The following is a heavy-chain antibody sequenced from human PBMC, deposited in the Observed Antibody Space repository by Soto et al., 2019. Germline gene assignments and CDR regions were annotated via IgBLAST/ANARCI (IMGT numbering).Heavy chain of an antibody. J-gene: IGHJ4*02. D-gene: IGHD5-18*01. Sequence: ESLQITWRPSEQLVTSYRVRCVRQMHGKGLEWMGIIYPGDSDTRYSPSFQGQVTISAEKSISTAYLQWSSLKASDTAMYYCARHSVDTDIRYWGQGTLVTVSA. CDR2: IYPGDSDT. V-gene: IGHV5-51*01. CDR3: ARHSVDTDIRY. CDR1: EQLVTSYR.